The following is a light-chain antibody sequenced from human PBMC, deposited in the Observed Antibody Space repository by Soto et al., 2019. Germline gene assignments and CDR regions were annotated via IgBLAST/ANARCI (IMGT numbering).Light chain of an antibody. CDR2: EVT. CDR1: RSDVGGYNY. CDR3: SSFTSSSTQV. Sequence: QSVLTQPASVSGSLGQSITISCTGTRSDVGGYNYVSWYQQHPGKAPKLMIFEVTNRPSGVSNRFSGSKSGNTASLTISGLQAEDEADYYCSSFTSSSTQVFGGGTQLTVL. V-gene: IGLV2-14*01. J-gene: IGLJ2*01.